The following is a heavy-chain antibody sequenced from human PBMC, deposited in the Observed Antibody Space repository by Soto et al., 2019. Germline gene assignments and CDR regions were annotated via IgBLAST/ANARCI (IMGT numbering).Heavy chain of an antibody. J-gene: IGHJ6*02. CDR3: ARDRDIVVVPAAIQYRYYYYGMDV. V-gene: IGHV3-7*03. CDR2: IKQDGSEK. CDR1: GFTFSSYW. Sequence: PGGSLRLSCAASGFTFSSYWMSWVRQAPGKGLEWVANIKQDGSEKYYVDSVKGRFTISRDNAKNSLYLQMNSLRAEDTAVYYCARDRDIVVVPAAIQYRYYYYGMDVWGQGTTVTVSS. D-gene: IGHD2-2*02.